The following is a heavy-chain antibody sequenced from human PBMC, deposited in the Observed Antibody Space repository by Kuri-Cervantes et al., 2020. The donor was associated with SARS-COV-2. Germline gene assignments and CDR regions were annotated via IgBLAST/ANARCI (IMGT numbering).Heavy chain of an antibody. CDR1: GYSISSGYY. J-gene: IGHJ4*02. V-gene: IGHV4-61*01. CDR2: IYYSGST. Sequence: GSLRLSCTVSGYSISSGYYWGWIRQPPGKGLEWIGYIYYSGSTNYNPSLKSRVTISVDTSKNQFSLKLSSVTAADTAVYYCARDPNYYDSSGYYYFDYWGQGTLVTVSS. D-gene: IGHD3-22*01. CDR3: ARDPNYYDSSGYYYFDY.